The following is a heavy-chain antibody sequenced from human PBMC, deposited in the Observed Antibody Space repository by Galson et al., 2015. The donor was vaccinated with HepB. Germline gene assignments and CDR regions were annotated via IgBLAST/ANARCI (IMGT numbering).Heavy chain of an antibody. CDR2: ISYDGSNK. D-gene: IGHD3-22*01. J-gene: IGHJ4*02. CDR3: AKDLDHYYDSSGYFQTLPDY. CDR1: GFTFSSYD. Sequence: SLRLSCAASGFTFSSYDMHWVRQAPGRGLEWVAVISYDGSNKYYEDSVKGRFTISRDNSKNTPYLQMNNLRAEDTAVYYCAKDLDHYYDSSGYFQTLPDYWGQGTLVTVSS. V-gene: IGHV3-30*18.